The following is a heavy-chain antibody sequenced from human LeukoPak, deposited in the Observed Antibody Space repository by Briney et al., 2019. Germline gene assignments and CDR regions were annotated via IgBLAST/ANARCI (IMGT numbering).Heavy chain of an antibody. V-gene: IGHV4-31*03. J-gene: IGHJ4*02. CDR2: IYYSGST. Sequence: SETLSLTCTVSGGSISSGGYYWSWIRQHPGKGLEWIGYIYYSGSTYYNPSLKSRVTISVDTSKNQFSLKLSSVTAADTAVYYCARLVRSDYVWGSYRYDPYYFDYWGQGTLVTVSS. D-gene: IGHD3-16*02. CDR1: GGSISSGGYY. CDR3: ARLVRSDYVWGSYRYDPYYFDY.